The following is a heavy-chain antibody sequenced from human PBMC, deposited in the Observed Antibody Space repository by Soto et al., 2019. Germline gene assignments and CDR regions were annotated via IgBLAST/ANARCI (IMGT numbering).Heavy chain of an antibody. V-gene: IGHV1-69*08. Sequence: QVQLVQSGAEVKKPGSSVKVSCKASGGTFSTYTITWVRLAPGQRLEWMGRIIPIIGIINYAQKFQGRVTISADKFTGTAYMELTGLRSDDTAVYYCAGDPDSHYNDSHASSYPWGHGTLVTVSS. CDR1: GGTFSTYT. J-gene: IGHJ5*02. D-gene: IGHD4-4*01. CDR2: IIPIIGII. CDR3: AGDPDSHYNDSHASSYP.